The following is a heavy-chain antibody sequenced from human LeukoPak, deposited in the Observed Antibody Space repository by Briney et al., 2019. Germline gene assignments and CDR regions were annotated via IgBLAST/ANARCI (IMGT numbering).Heavy chain of an antibody. D-gene: IGHD3-22*01. V-gene: IGHV3-21*01. J-gene: IGHJ3*02. Sequence: GGSLRLSCAASGFTFSSYSMNWVRQAPGKGLEWVSSISSSSSYIYYADSVKGRFTISRDNAKNSLYLQMNSLRAEDTAVYYCARDWNDSSGFDAFDIWGQGTMVTVSS. CDR3: ARDWNDSSGFDAFDI. CDR2: ISSSSSYI. CDR1: GFTFSSYS.